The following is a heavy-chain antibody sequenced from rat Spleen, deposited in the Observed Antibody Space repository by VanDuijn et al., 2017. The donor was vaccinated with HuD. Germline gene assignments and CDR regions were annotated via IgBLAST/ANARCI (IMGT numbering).Heavy chain of an antibody. CDR3: TRDRLNTYYGYKSLYVMDA. CDR2: ISYEGIST. D-gene: IGHD1-9*01. Sequence: EVQLVESGGGLVQPGRSLKLSCAASGFSFSDHYMAWVRQVPKKGLEWVGTISYEGISTYYGDSVKGRFTISRDNAKNIQYLQMDSLRSEDTATYYCTRDRLNTYYGYKSLYVMDAWGQGASVTVSS. V-gene: IGHV5-22*01. CDR1: GFSFSDHY. J-gene: IGHJ4*01.